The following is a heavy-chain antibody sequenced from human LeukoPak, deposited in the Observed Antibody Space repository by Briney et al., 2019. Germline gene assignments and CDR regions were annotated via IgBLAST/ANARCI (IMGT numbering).Heavy chain of an antibody. CDR3: ARHWCTSTSCYSLFDY. CDR2: INYSGST. D-gene: IGHD2-2*01. CDR1: GGSISSSSYY. V-gene: IGHV4-39*01. Sequence: SETLSLTCTVSGGSISSSSYYWGWIRQPPGKGLEWIGSINYSGSTYYNPSLKGRVTISVDTSKNQFSLKLSSVTATDTTVYYCARHWCTSTSCYSLFDYWGQGTLVTVSS. J-gene: IGHJ4*02.